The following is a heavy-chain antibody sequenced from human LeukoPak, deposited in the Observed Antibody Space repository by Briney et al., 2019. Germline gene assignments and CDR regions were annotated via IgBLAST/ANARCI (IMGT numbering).Heavy chain of an antibody. CDR3: ARDYGSGSYGMDV. V-gene: IGHV3-74*01. D-gene: IGHD3-10*01. Sequence: PGGSLRLSCAASGFTFSGYWMHWVRQAPGKELVWVSRINSDGSSTSYADSVKGRFTISRDNAKNTLYLQMNSLRAEDTAVYYCARDYGSGSYGMDVWGKGTTVTVSS. J-gene: IGHJ6*04. CDR1: GFTFSGYW. CDR2: INSDGSST.